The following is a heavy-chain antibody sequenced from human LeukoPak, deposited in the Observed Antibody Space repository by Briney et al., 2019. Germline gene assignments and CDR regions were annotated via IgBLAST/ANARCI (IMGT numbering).Heavy chain of an antibody. CDR3: ARGPRAYCSSTSCYPYYYYYYYMDV. D-gene: IGHD2-2*01. CDR2: INHRGST. CDR1: GGSFSGYY. V-gene: IGHV4-34*01. Sequence: NPSETLSLTCAVYGGSFSGYYWSWIRQPPGKGQEWIGEINHRGSTNYNPSLKSRVTISVDTSKNQFSLKLSSVTAADTAVYYCARGPRAYCSSTSCYPYYYYYYYMDVWGKGTTVTVSS. J-gene: IGHJ6*03.